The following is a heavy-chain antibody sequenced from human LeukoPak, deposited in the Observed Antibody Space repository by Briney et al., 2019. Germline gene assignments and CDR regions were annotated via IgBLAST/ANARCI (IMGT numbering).Heavy chain of an antibody. J-gene: IGHJ4*02. Sequence: TSETLSLTCSVYGGSFSGYYWSWSRQPPGKGLEWIGEINHSGSTNYNPSLKSRVTISVDTSKNQFSLKLSSVTAADTAVYYCARGPMIVVVTPFDYWGQGTLVTVSS. CDR1: GGSFSGYY. D-gene: IGHD3-22*01. CDR3: ARGPMIVVVTPFDY. V-gene: IGHV4-34*01. CDR2: INHSGST.